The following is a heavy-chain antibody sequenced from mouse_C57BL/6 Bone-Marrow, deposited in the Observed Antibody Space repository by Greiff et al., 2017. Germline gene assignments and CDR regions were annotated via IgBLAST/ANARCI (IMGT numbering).Heavy chain of an antibody. CDR3: AKQGDYDGPPYYYAMDY. D-gene: IGHD2-4*01. V-gene: IGHV2-9*01. CDR2: IWGGGST. CDR1: GFSLTSYG. J-gene: IGHJ4*01. Sequence: VMLVESGPGLVAPSQSLSITCTVSGFSLTSYGVDWVRQPPGKGLEWLGVIWGGGSTNYNSALMSRLSISKDNSKSQVFLKMNRLQTDDTAMYYCAKQGDYDGPPYYYAMDYWGQGTSVTVSS.